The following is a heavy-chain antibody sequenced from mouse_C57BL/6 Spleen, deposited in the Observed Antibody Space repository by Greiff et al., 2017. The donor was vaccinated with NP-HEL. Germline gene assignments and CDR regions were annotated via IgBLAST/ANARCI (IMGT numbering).Heavy chain of an antibody. D-gene: IGHD2-2*01. Sequence: DVQLVESGGGLVKPGGSLKLSCAASGFTFSDYGMHWVRQAPEKGLEWVAYISSGSSTIYYADTVKGRFTISRDNAKNTLFLQMTSLRSEDTAMYYCARPHYGYDCAYWGQGTLVTVSA. CDR1: GFTFSDYG. CDR3: ARPHYGYDCAY. V-gene: IGHV5-17*01. CDR2: ISSGSSTI. J-gene: IGHJ3*01.